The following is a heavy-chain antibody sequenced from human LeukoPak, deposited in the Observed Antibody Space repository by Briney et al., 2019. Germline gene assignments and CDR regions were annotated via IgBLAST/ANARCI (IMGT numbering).Heavy chain of an antibody. D-gene: IGHD1-14*01. CDR3: TTGKWGTN. Sequence: PGGSLRLSCAASGFSFSDAWMSWVRQTPGQGLEWVGRSKSKKDGGATDYAAAVKGRFTISRDDANTTLYLEMNSLKTEDTAVYYCTTGKWGTNWGQGTLVTVSS. CDR2: SKSKKDGGAT. V-gene: IGHV3-15*01. CDR1: GFSFSDAW. J-gene: IGHJ4*02.